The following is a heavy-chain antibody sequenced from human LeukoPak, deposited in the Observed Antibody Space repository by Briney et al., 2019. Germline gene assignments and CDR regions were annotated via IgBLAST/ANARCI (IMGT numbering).Heavy chain of an antibody. CDR1: GYSISSGYY. CDR3: ARDPIWFGDSGTVFDY. D-gene: IGHD3-10*01. J-gene: IGHJ4*02. V-gene: IGHV4-38-2*02. CDR2: IYHSGST. Sequence: SETLSLTCAVSGYSISSGYYWGWIRQPPGKGLEWIGSIYHSGSTYYNPSLKSRVTISPDTSKNQFSLQLNSVTPEDTAVYYCARDPIWFGDSGTVFDYWGQGTLVTVSS.